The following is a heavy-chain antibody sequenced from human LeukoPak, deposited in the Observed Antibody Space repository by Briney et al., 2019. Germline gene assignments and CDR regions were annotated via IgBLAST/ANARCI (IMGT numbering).Heavy chain of an antibody. J-gene: IGHJ6*03. CDR3: ASANYDFWSYYMDV. D-gene: IGHD3-3*01. V-gene: IGHV4-4*02. Sequence: SGTLSLTCAVSGGSISSSNWWSWVRQPPGKGLEWIGEIYHSGSTNYNPSLKSRVTISVDKSKNQFSLKLSSVTAADTAVYYCASANYDFWSYYMDVWGKGTTVTVSS. CDR2: IYHSGST. CDR1: GGSISSSNW.